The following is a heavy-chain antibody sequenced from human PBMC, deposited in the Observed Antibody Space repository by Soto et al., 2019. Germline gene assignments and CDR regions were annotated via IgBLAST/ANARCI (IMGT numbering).Heavy chain of an antibody. CDR1: GGTFSSYA. CDR2: IIPMFDST. V-gene: IGHV1-69*13. Sequence: SVKVSCKAIGGTFSSYAICWVRQAPGQGLEWMGGIIPMFDSTNYAQKFQGRVTITADESTSTAFMELSSLRSEDTAVYYCAGRVVVTSVRDSAYYCYGLDVWGQGTTVTVSS. J-gene: IGHJ6*02. D-gene: IGHD2-21*02. CDR3: AGRVVVTSVRDSAYYCYGLDV.